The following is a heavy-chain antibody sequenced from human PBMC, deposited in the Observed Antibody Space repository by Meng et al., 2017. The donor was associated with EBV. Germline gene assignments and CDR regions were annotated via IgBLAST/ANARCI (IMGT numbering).Heavy chain of an antibody. Sequence: VRLVVSGGGLTPPGGSLRLSCAASGFTVSSNYMSWVRQAPGKGLEWVSVIYSGGSTYYADSVKGRFTISRDNSKNTLYLQMNSLRAEDTAVYYCAKHRLGPLDYWGQGTLVTVSS. J-gene: IGHJ4*02. CDR2: IYSGGST. CDR3: AKHRLGPLDY. CDR1: GFTVSSNY. D-gene: IGHD5-12*01. V-gene: IGHV3-53*01.